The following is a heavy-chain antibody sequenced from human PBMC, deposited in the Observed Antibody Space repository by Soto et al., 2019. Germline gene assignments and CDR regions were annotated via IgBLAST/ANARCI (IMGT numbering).Heavy chain of an antibody. Sequence: ASVKVSCKASGYTFTSYGISWVRQAPGQGLEWMGWISAYNGNTNYAQKLQGRVTMTTDTSTSTAYMELRSLRSDDTAVYYCARLIGPYSSSSEGRGWFDPWGQGTLVTVSS. CDR3: ARLIGPYSSSSEGRGWFDP. CDR2: ISAYNGNT. V-gene: IGHV1-18*01. D-gene: IGHD6-6*01. CDR1: GYTFTSYG. J-gene: IGHJ5*02.